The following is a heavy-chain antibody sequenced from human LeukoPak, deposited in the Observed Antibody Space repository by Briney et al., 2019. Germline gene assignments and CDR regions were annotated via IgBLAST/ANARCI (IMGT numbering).Heavy chain of an antibody. Sequence: PGGSLRLSCAASGFTFISYAMRSVRQTPGKGLEWVSPICSSGDSTFYTDSVKGRFTISRDNSRDTLFLQMNSLRDEDTAVYYCANGFDYWGQGTLVTVS. V-gene: IGHV3-23*01. CDR2: ICSSGDST. CDR3: ANGFDY. J-gene: IGHJ4*02. CDR1: GFTFISYA.